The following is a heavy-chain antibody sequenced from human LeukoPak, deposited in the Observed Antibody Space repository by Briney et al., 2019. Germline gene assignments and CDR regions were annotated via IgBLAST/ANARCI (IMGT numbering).Heavy chain of an antibody. Sequence: GGSLRLSCAASGFTFSDYYMSWIRQAPGKGLEWVSYISGSSTHTNYADSVKGRFTISRDNAKKSLYLQMNSLRAEDTAVYYCATDRGYSFDYWGQGTLVTVSS. J-gene: IGHJ4*02. V-gene: IGHV3-11*06. CDR3: ATDRGYSFDY. CDR1: GFTFSDYY. CDR2: ISGSSTHT. D-gene: IGHD5-18*01.